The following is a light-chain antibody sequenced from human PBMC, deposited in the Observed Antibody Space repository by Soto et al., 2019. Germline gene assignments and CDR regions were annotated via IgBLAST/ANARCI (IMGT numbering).Light chain of an antibody. Sequence: DIQMTQSPSTLSASVGDRVTITCRASQSINSWLAWYQQKPGKAPKLLIYKASNLESGVPSRFSGSRSGTDFTLTISRLQPEDIATYYCQQYENLPTFGQGTRLEIK. J-gene: IGKJ5*01. V-gene: IGKV1-5*03. CDR1: QSINSW. CDR3: QQYENLPT. CDR2: KAS.